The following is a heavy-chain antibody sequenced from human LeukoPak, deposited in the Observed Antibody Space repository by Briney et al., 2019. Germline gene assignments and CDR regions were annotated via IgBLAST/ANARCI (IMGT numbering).Heavy chain of an antibody. CDR3: ARKAARTSGYDY. V-gene: IGHV3-23*01. CDR2: IADGGETT. CDR1: GFTFSSYG. Sequence: GRSLRLSCEASGFTFSSYGMHWVRQAPGKGLEWVSAIADGGETTYYADSVKGRFTISRDYSKNTLYLQMNSVRAEDTAVYYCARKAARTSGYDYWGQGILVTVSS. D-gene: IGHD3-22*01. J-gene: IGHJ4*02.